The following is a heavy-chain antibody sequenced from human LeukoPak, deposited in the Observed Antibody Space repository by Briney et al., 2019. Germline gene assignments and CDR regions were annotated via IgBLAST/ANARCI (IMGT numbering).Heavy chain of an antibody. Sequence: PSETLSLTCAVSGGSISSSNWRSWVRQPPGKGLEWIGEIYHSGSTNYNPSLKSRVTISVDKSKNQFSLKLSSVTAADTAVYYCARGGAARYYCYYMDVWGKGTTVTVSS. V-gene: IGHV4-4*02. D-gene: IGHD6-6*01. CDR3: ARGGAARYYCYYMDV. CDR2: IYHSGST. J-gene: IGHJ6*03. CDR1: GGSISSSNW.